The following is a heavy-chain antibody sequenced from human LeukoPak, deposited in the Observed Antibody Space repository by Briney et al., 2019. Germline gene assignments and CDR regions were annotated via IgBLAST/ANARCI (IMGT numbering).Heavy chain of an antibody. CDR3: ARDLYYYDSSGYYEGGFDY. J-gene: IGHJ4*02. CDR2: ISSSSSYI. D-gene: IGHD3-22*01. CDR1: GSTFSSYS. Sequence: GGSLRLSCAASGSTFSSYSVNWVRQAPGKGLEWVSSISSSSSYIYYADSVKGRFTISRDNAKNSLYLQMNSLRAEDTAVYYCARDLYYYDSSGYYEGGFDYWGQGTLVTVSS. V-gene: IGHV3-21*01.